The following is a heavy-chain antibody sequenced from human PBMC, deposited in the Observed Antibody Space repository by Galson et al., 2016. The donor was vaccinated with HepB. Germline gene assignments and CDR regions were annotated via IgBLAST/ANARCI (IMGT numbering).Heavy chain of an antibody. CDR1: GGSISRGGFS. CDR3: ARGANSFGSGSYIAFDV. CDR2: VYHGGTS. D-gene: IGHD1-26*01. J-gene: IGHJ3*01. Sequence: TLSLTCTVSGGSISRGGFSWNWVRQPPGKGLEWIGYVYHGGTSHYNPSLESRVTISVDKSKNQFSLKMSSVSAADTAVYYCARGANSFGSGSYIAFDVWGQGTMVTVS. V-gene: IGHV4-30-2*01.